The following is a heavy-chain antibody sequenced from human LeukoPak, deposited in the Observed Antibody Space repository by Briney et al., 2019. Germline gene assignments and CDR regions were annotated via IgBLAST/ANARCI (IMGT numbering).Heavy chain of an antibody. Sequence: GGSLRLSCEASGFTFSDYNMNWVRLAPGKGLEWVANIKGDGSEKWYAYSVKVRFTMSRDNAQNSVQLQMDRLRAEDTAVYHCARDEYRSRWLHPWGQGTLVTVTS. D-gene: IGHD5-24*01. CDR3: ARDEYRSRWLHP. J-gene: IGHJ5*02. V-gene: IGHV3-7*01. CDR1: GFTFSDYN. CDR2: IKGDGSEK.